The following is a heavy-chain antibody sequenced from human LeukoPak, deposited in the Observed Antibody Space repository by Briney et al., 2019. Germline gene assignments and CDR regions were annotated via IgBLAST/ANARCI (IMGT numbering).Heavy chain of an antibody. CDR1: GGSISSYY. CDR2: IYYSGST. CDR3: ARDTLHGYRPYYYYGMDV. Sequence: SETLSLTCTVSGGSISSYYWSWIRQPPGKGLEWIRYIYYSGSTNYNPSLKSRVTISVDTSKNQFSLKLSSVTAADTAVYYCARDTLHGYRPYYYYGMDVWGQGTTVTVSS. J-gene: IGHJ6*02. V-gene: IGHV4-59*01. D-gene: IGHD3-16*02.